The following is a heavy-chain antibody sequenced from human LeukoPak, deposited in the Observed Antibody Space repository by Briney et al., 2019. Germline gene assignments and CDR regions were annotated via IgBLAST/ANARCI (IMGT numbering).Heavy chain of an antibody. CDR1: DYTFTTYG. CDR3: ARDVDIVATMGGGGFDY. J-gene: IGHJ4*02. CDR2: ISAYNGNT. V-gene: IGHV1-18*01. Sequence: ASVNVSYTASDYTFTTYGISWVRQAPGKGHEWMGWISAYNGNTNYAQKLQGRVTMTTDTSTSTAYMELRSLRSDDTAVYYCARDVDIVATMGGGGFDYWGQGTLVTVSS. D-gene: IGHD5-12*01.